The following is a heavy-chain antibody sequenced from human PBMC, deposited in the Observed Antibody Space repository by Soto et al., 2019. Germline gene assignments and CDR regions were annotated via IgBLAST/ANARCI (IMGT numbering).Heavy chain of an antibody. D-gene: IGHD2-21*01. CDR2: IIPIVGTG. CDR3: ARVVILVPTDSTHYYYHMDG. CDR1: GGTFSNYA. V-gene: IGHV1-69*01. J-gene: IGHJ6*02. Sequence: QVQLVQSGAEVRKPGSSVTVSCKASGGTFSNYAISWVRQAPGQGLEWMGGIIPIVGTGSYAQKFQGRVTITADEPTTTAYMELSSLRFEDTAVYYCARVVILVPTDSTHYYYHMDGWGPGNTVTVSS.